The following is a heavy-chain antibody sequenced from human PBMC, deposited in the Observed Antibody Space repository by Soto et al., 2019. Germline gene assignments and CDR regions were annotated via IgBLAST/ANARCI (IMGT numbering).Heavy chain of an antibody. D-gene: IGHD6-19*01. Sequence: QVQVVESGGGVVQPGRSLRLSCVASGFTFSSYGMHWVRQAPGKGLAWVAAIWYDGSNKYYADSVKGRFTISRDNSKNMVYLQMNSLRAEDAAVYYCAKSIAVAPGWFDPWGQGTLVTVSS. CDR3: AKSIAVAPGWFDP. CDR2: IWYDGSNK. CDR1: GFTFSSYG. J-gene: IGHJ5*02. V-gene: IGHV3-33*06.